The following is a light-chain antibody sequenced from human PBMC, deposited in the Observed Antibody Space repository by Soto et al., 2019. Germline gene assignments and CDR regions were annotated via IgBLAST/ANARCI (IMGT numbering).Light chain of an antibody. CDR1: QSVNSNY. J-gene: IGKJ1*01. CDR2: GAS. Sequence: EIVLTQSPGTLSLSPGERATLSCRASQSVNSNYLAWYQQKAGQAPRLLMYGASSRATGIPDRFNGSGSGTVFTLTISRLEPEDFAVYYRQQDDNSPRTFGQGTKVEIK. CDR3: QQDDNSPRT. V-gene: IGKV3-20*01.